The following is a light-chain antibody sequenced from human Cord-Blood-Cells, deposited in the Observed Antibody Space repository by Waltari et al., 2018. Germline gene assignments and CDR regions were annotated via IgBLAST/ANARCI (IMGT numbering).Light chain of an antibody. Sequence: NFMLTQPHSVSESPGKTVTISCTGSSGSIASNYLQRYQQRPGSSPTNAIYEDNPRPSGVPDRFSGSIDSSSNSASLTISGLKTEDEADYYCQSYDSSIWVFGGGTKLTVL. J-gene: IGLJ3*02. CDR2: EDN. CDR1: SGSIASNY. CDR3: QSYDSSIWV. V-gene: IGLV6-57*01.